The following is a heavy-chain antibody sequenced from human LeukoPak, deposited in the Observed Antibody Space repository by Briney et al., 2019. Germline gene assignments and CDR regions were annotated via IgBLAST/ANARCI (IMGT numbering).Heavy chain of an antibody. CDR1: GFTVSSNY. CDR2: IYSGGST. Sequence: GGSLRLSCAASGFTVSSNYMSWVRQAPGKGLEWVSVIYSGGSTYYADSVKGRFTISRDNSKNTLYLQMNSLRAEDTAVYYCPRGGIRNWFDPWGQGTLVTVSS. V-gene: IGHV3-53*01. D-gene: IGHD2/OR15-2a*01. CDR3: PRGGIRNWFDP. J-gene: IGHJ5*02.